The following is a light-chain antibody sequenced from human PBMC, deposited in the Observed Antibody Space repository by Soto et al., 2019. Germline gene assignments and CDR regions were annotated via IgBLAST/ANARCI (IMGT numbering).Light chain of an antibody. J-gene: IGLJ1*01. CDR2: DVT. CDR3: CSYAGTFTFV. CDR1: GRVVGGYNY. V-gene: IGLV2-11*01. Sequence: QAVGTQPGWVSGGPGQSGTVSCGETGRVVGGYNYVSWYQQLPGKAPKLMIYDVTKRPSGVPHRFSGSKSGNTASLTISGLQAEDEADYYCCSYAGTFTFVFGAGTTVTVL.